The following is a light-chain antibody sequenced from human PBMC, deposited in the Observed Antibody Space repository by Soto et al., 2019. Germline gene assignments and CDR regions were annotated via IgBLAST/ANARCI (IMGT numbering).Light chain of an antibody. CDR2: GAS. CDR3: QQYNNWPWG. J-gene: IGKJ1*01. Sequence: EIVLTQSPGTLSLSPGERATLSCRASQSVSSSLAWYQQKPGQAPRLLIYGASTRATGILARSSGSGSGTEFTLTISSLQSEDFAVYYCQQYNNWPWGFGQGTKVDIK. CDR1: QSVSSS. V-gene: IGKV3-15*01.